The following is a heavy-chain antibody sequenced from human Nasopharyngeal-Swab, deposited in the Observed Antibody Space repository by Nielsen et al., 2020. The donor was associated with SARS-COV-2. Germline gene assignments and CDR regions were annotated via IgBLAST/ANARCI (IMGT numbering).Heavy chain of an antibody. CDR2: IHYSENA. V-gene: IGHV4-59*01. CDR3: AGRPDYGDYTGGFDY. Sequence: WIRQPPGKGLEWIGNIHYSENANYNPSLKSRVTMSVDTSTDQFSLKLRSVTAADTAVYYCAGRPDYGDYTGGFDYWGQGTLVTVSS. D-gene: IGHD4-17*01. J-gene: IGHJ4*02.